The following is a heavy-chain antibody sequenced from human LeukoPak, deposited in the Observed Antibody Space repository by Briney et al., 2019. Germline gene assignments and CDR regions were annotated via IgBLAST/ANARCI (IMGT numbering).Heavy chain of an antibody. D-gene: IGHD3-10*01. CDR2: INHSGSN. Sequence: SETLSLTCAVYGGSFSGYYWSWIRQPPGKGLEWIGEINHSGSNNYSPSLKSRVTISVDTSKNQFSLKLSSVTAAVTAVYYCASRHRITMVRGVHFDYWGQGTLVTVSS. CDR1: GGSFSGYY. J-gene: IGHJ4*02. CDR3: ASRHRITMVRGVHFDY. V-gene: IGHV4-34*01.